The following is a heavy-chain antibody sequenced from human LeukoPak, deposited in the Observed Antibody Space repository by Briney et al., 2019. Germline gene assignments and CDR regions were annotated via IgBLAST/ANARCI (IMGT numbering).Heavy chain of an antibody. CDR3: AREGAYSGTYYLDY. V-gene: IGHV4-39*02. CDR2: IYYSGST. J-gene: IGHJ4*02. Sequence: PSETLSLTCTVSGGSISSSSYYWGWIRQPPGKGLEWIGSIYYSGSTYYNPSLKSRVTISVDTSKNQFSLKLSSVTAADTAVYFCAREGAYSGTYYLDYWGQGTLVTVSS. CDR1: GGSISSSSYY. D-gene: IGHD5-12*01.